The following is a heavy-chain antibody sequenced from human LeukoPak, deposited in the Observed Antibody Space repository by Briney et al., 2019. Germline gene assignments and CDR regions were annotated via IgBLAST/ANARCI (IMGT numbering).Heavy chain of an antibody. Sequence: GGSLGLSCAASGFSFSDYFMNWILQAPGQGLEWVSYISLSGTITYYADSVKGRFTISRDNAKNSLYLQMDSLRADDTAVYYCARRKVPAADDYWGQGTLVTVSS. CDR3: ARRKVPAADDY. D-gene: IGHD2-2*01. J-gene: IGHJ4*02. V-gene: IGHV3-11*01. CDR2: ISLSGTIT. CDR1: GFSFSDYF.